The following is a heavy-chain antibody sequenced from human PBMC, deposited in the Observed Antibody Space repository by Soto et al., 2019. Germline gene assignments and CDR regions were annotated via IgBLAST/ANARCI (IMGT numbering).Heavy chain of an antibody. CDR1: GASISSHY. J-gene: IGHJ4*02. V-gene: IGHV4-59*08. D-gene: IGHD2-15*01. CDR3: ARHHRYCSGSSCYLFDN. CDR2: ISDSGNT. Sequence: QVQLQESGPGLVKPSETLSLTCTVSGASISSHYWSWIRQPPGKGLEWIGYISDSGNTNYNPSLKSRVTISIDTSKNQFSLKLNSMTAADTAVYYCARHHRYCSGSSCYLFDNWGQGTLVTVSS.